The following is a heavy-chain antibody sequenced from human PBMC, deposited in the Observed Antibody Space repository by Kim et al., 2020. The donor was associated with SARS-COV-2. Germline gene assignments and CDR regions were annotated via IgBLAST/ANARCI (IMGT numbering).Heavy chain of an antibody. CDR3: ARGMVRGVIPDY. V-gene: IGHV3-33*01. Sequence: GGSLRLSCAASGFTFSSYGMHWVRQAPGKGLEWVAVIWYDGSNKYYADSVKGRFTISRDNSKNTLYLQMNSLRAEDTAVYYCARGMVRGVIPDYWGQGTLVTVSS. CDR2: IWYDGSNK. J-gene: IGHJ4*02. D-gene: IGHD3-10*01. CDR1: GFTFSSYG.